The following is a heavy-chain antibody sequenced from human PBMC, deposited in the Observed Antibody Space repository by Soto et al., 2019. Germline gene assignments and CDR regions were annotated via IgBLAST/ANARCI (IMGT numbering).Heavy chain of an antibody. D-gene: IGHD3-10*01. J-gene: IGHJ6*02. Sequence: QVQLVQSGAEVKKPGSSVKVSCKAPGGTVSRYSITWVRQAPGQGLEWMGRIIPMLGIVKYAQKFQGRVTMTADKSTGTAYVELSSLRSEDTAVYYCASAMVRGVIYGMDVWGQGTTVTVSS. CDR1: GGTVSRYS. CDR3: ASAMVRGVIYGMDV. V-gene: IGHV1-69*02. CDR2: IIPMLGIV.